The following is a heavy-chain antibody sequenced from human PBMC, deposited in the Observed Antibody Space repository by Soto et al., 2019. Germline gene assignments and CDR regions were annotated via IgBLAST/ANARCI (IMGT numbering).Heavy chain of an antibody. J-gene: IGHJ4*02. D-gene: IGHD2-21*02. CDR3: ARGFQSGGGNSGFDY. Sequence: KPSETLSLTCTVSGGCINSGVYYWSWIRQHPGKGLEWIGYIYYSGSTYYNPSLKSRVTISVDTSKNQFSLKLSSVTAADTAVYYCARGFQSGGGNSGFDYWGQGTLVTVSS. V-gene: IGHV4-31*03. CDR1: GGCINSGVYY. CDR2: IYYSGST.